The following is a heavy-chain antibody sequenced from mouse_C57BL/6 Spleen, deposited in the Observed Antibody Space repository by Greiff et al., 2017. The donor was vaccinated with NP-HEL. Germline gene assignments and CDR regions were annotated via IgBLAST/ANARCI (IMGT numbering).Heavy chain of an antibody. CDR2: INPGSGGT. CDR3: ARENYYGSSYGDYFDY. J-gene: IGHJ2*01. D-gene: IGHD1-1*01. V-gene: IGHV1-54*01. Sequence: QVQLQQSGAELVRPGTSVKVSCKASGYAFTNYLIEWVKQRPGQGLEWIGVINPGSGGTNYNEKFKGKATLTADKSSSTAYMQRSSLTSEGSAVYFCARENYYGSSYGDYFDYWGQGTTLTVSS. CDR1: GYAFTNYL.